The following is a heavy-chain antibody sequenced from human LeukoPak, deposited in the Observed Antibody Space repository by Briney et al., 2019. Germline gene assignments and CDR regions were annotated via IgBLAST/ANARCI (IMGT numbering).Heavy chain of an antibody. J-gene: IGHJ6*02. V-gene: IGHV3-7*01. Sequence: PGGSLRLSCAASGFRLSNHCVTWVRQAPGKGPEWVAHIKVDGSEKDFLDSVRGQFTISRDNSKNSVYLQMNTLRVQDTAVDHCARGHCGLDVWGQGTTVTVSS. CDR2: IKVDGSEK. CDR1: GFRLSNHC. CDR3: ARGHCGLDV.